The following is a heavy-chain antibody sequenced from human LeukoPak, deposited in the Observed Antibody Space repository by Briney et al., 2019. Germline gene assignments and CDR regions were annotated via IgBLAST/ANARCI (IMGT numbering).Heavy chain of an antibody. CDR3: ARRAGAYSHPYDY. Sequence: GGSLRLSCAASGFTFSSYAMSWVRQAPGKGLEWVSAISGSGGSTYYSDSVKGRFTISRDNSKNTLFLQMNSLRAEDTAVYYCARRAGAYSHPYDYWGQGTLVTVSS. D-gene: IGHD4/OR15-4a*01. V-gene: IGHV3-23*01. CDR1: GFTFSSYA. CDR2: ISGSGGST. J-gene: IGHJ4*02.